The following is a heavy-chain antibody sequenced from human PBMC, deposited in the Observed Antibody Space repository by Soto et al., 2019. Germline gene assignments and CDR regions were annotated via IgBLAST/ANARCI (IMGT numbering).Heavy chain of an antibody. CDR3: ARMLWADSTNVDY. Sequence: QVTLKESGPVLVKPTETLTLTCTVSGFSLSTARLGVSWIRQPPGKALEWLAHIFSNDEKSYSTSLNSRLTISKDSSKSQVVLTMTNMDPVDTATYYCARMLWADSTNVDYWGQGTLVTVSS. CDR2: IFSNDEK. J-gene: IGHJ4*02. CDR1: GFSLSTARLG. V-gene: IGHV2-26*01. D-gene: IGHD2-21*01.